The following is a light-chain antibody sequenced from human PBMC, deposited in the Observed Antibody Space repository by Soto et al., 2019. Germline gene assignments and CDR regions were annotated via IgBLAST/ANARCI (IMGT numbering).Light chain of an antibody. Sequence: EMGLTQSPGTLSLSPGERATLSCRARQSVSSSYLAWYQQKPGQAPRLLIYGASRRATGIPDRFSGSGSGTDFTLTISRLEPEDCSMYYCQQYGSSPYTVGQGTKLEIK. J-gene: IGKJ2*01. CDR2: GAS. V-gene: IGKV3-20*01. CDR3: QQYGSSPYT. CDR1: QSVSSSY.